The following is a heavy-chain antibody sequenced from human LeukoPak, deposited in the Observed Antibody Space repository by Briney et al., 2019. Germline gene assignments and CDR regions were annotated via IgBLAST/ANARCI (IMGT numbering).Heavy chain of an antibody. D-gene: IGHD5-18*01. CDR1: GYTFTSYY. CDR3: ARDDGGYSYANYYYYYMDV. Sequence: ASVKVSCKASGYTFTSYYMHWVRQAPGQGLEWMGIINPSGGSTSYAQKFQGRVTMTRDMSTSTVYMELSSLRSEDTAVYYCARDDGGYSYANYYYYYMDVWGKGTTVTVSS. J-gene: IGHJ6*03. V-gene: IGHV1-46*01. CDR2: INPSGGST.